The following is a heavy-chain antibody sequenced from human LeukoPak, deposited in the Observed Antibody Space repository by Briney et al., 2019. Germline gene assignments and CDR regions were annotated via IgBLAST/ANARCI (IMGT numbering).Heavy chain of an antibody. D-gene: IGHD3-10*01. CDR2: INSDGSST. J-gene: IGHJ6*03. CDR3: VGHYGSARYHYYYMDV. V-gene: IGHV3-74*01. CDR1: RLIFSSYW. Sequence: GGSLRLSCAASRLIFSSYWMHWVRQAPGKGLVWVSGINSDGSSTIYADSVKGRFTISRDYAKNTVYLQMNSLRVDDTAVYYCVGHYGSARYHYYYMDVWGRGTTVTVSS.